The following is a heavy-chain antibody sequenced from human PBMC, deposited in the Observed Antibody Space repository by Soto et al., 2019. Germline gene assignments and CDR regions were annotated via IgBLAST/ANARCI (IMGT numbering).Heavy chain of an antibody. CDR2: INHSGST. V-gene: IGHV4-34*01. CDR1: GGSFSGYY. J-gene: IGHJ4*02. Sequence: PSETLSLTCAVYGGSFSGYYWSWIRQPPGKGLEWIGEINHSGSTNYNPSLKSRVTISVDTSKNQFSLKLSSVTAADTAVYYCARVGNYYGSGSYYKRASIDYWGQGTLVTVLL. CDR3: ARVGNYYGSGSYYKRASIDY. D-gene: IGHD3-10*01.